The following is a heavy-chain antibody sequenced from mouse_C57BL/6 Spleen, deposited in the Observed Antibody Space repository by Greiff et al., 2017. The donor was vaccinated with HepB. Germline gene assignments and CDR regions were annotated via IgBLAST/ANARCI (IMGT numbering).Heavy chain of an antibody. Sequence: EVQLQQSGPELVKPGASVKISCKASGYSFTDYKMNWVKQSNGKSLEWIGEINPNYSTTSYTQTFKGKATLTVDISSSTAYMQLNSLTSEDSAVYCCTRQKYYGRSYGYLDVGGTGTTVTVSS. D-gene: IGHD1-1*01. CDR1: GYSFTDYK. J-gene: IGHJ1*03. CDR3: TRQKYYGRSYGYLDV. CDR2: INPNYSTT. V-gene: IGHV1-39*01.